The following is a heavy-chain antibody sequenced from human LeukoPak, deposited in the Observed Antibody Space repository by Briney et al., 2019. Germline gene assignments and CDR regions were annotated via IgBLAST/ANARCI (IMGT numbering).Heavy chain of an antibody. CDR2: INWNGGST. D-gene: IGHD3-9*01. J-gene: IGHJ4*02. Sequence: GSLRLSCAASGFTFDDYGMSWVRQAPGKGLEWVSGINWNGGSTGYADSVKGRFTISRDNAKNSLYLQMNSLRAEDTALYYCARGSYYDILTGYYEKLFDYWGQGTLVTVSS. CDR1: GFTFDDYG. V-gene: IGHV3-20*04. CDR3: ARGSYYDILTGYYEKLFDY.